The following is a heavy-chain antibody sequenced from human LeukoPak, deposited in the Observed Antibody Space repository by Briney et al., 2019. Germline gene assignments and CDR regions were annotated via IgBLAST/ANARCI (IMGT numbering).Heavy chain of an antibody. CDR2: INSDGSST. CDR1: GFTFSSYW. Sequence: PGGSLRLSCAASGFTFSSYWMHWVRQAPGRGLVWVSRINSDGSSTNYADSVKGRFTISRDNAKNTLYLQMNSLRAEDTAVYYCAKGRGDPFYYFDYWGQGTLVTVSS. D-gene: IGHD4-17*01. CDR3: AKGRGDPFYYFDY. V-gene: IGHV3-74*01. J-gene: IGHJ4*02.